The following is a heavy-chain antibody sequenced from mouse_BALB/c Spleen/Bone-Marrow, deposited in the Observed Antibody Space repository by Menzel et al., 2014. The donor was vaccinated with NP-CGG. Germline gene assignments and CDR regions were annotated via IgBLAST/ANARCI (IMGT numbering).Heavy chain of an antibody. J-gene: IGHJ4*01. D-gene: IGHD4-1*01. CDR3: ARVWDEGSYAMDY. CDR1: GYSFTSYW. CDR2: IDPSDSET. Sequence: QVQLQQSGPQLVRPGALVKISCKASGYSFTSYWMHWVKQRPGQGLEWIGIIDPSDSETRLNQKFKDKATLTVDKSSSTAYMQLSSPTSEDSAVYYCARVWDEGSYAMDYWGQGTSVTVSS. V-gene: IGHV1S126*01.